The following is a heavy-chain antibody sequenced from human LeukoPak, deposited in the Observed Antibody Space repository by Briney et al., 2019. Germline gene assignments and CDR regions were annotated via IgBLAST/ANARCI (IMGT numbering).Heavy chain of an antibody. CDR1: GFTFDDYA. J-gene: IGHJ4*02. V-gene: IGHV3-43*02. CDR2: ISGDGGST. D-gene: IGHD3-16*01. Sequence: PGGSLRLSCAASGFTFDDYAMHWVRQAPGKGLEWVSLISGDGGSTYYADSVKGRFTISRDNSKNSLYLQMNSLRAEDTALYYCASTSHRGGYWGQGTLVTVSS. CDR3: ASTSHRGGY.